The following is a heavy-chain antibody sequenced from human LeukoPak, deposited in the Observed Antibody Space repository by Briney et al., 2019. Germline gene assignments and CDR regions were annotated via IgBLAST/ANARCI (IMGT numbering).Heavy chain of an antibody. CDR3: ARGEYYDSSGYPEY. D-gene: IGHD3-22*01. V-gene: IGHV1-2*06. J-gene: IGHJ4*02. CDR1: GYTFTGYY. Sequence: ASVKVSCKASGYTFTGYYMHWVRQAPGQGLEWMGRINPNSGGTNYAQKFQGRVTMTRDTSISTAYMELSRLRSDDTAVYYCARGEYYDSSGYPEYWGQGTLVTVSS. CDR2: INPNSGGT.